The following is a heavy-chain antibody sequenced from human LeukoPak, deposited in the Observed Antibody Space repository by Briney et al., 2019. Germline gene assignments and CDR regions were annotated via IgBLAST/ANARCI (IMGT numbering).Heavy chain of an antibody. J-gene: IGHJ4*02. V-gene: IGHV3-23*01. CDR2: ISGGGGST. Sequence: PGGSLRLSCAASGFTFSSYAMSWVRQAPGKGLEWVSSISGGGGSTYYADSVEGRFTISRDNSKDTLYLQMNTLRAEDTAVYYCAKLESIIAVAGVGYWGQGTLVTVSS. D-gene: IGHD6-19*01. CDR1: GFTFSSYA. CDR3: AKLESIIAVAGVGY.